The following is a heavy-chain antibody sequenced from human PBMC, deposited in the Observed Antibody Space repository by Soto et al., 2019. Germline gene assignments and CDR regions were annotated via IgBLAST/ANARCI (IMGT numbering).Heavy chain of an antibody. CDR3: ARGGATKTVTTFFSPRPATGANNWFDP. CDR2: IYYSGST. J-gene: IGHJ5*02. CDR1: GGSISSGGYY. V-gene: IGHV4-31*03. Sequence: QVQLQESGPGLVKPSQTLSLTCTVSGGSISSGGYYWSWIRQHPGKGLEWIGYIYYSGSTYYNPSLKSRVTISVDTSKNQFSLKLSSVTAADTAVYYCARGGATKTVTTFFSPRPATGANNWFDPWGQGTLVTVSS. D-gene: IGHD4-4*01.